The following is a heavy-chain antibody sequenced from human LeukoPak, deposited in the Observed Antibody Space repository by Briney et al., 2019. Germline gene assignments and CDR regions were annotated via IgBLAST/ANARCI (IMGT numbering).Heavy chain of an antibody. D-gene: IGHD5-24*01. CDR3: ARAGPKWLQFSGGYYYYYMDV. V-gene: IGHV4-38-2*02. Sequence: PSETLSLTCTVSGYSISSGYYWGWIRQPPGKGLEWIGSIYHSGSTYHNPSLKSRVTISVDTSKNQLSLTLNSVTAADTAVYYCARAGPKWLQFSGGYYYYYMDVWGKGTTVTVSS. J-gene: IGHJ6*03. CDR2: IYHSGST. CDR1: GYSISSGYY.